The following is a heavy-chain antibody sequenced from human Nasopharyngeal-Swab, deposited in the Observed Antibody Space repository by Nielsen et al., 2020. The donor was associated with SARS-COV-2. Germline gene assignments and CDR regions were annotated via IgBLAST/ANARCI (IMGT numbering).Heavy chain of an antibody. CDR3: ARKASSSWYSGWFDP. D-gene: IGHD6-13*01. V-gene: IGHV4-59*13. CDR2: IYHSGGT. CDR1: GGSISSYY. Sequence: SETLSLTCSVAGGSISSYYWNWIRQSPGKGLEWNGYIYHSGGTNYNPSFKSRVTISIDTSNNQVSLKLSSVTAADTAVYYCARKASSSWYSGWFDPWGQGTLVTVSS. J-gene: IGHJ5*02.